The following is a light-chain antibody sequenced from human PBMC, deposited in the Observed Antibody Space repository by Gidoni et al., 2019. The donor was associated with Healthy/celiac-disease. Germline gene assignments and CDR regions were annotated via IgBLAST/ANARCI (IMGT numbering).Light chain of an antibody. CDR1: RSDVGGYNY. V-gene: IGLV2-14*03. Sequence: QSALTQPASVSGSPGQSITTSCTGTRSDVGGYNYVSWYQHHPGKAPKLMIYDVSNRPSGVSNRFSGSKSGNTASLTISGLQAEDEADYYCSSYTSSSTLVVFGGGTKLTVL. CDR3: SSYTSSSTLVV. J-gene: IGLJ2*01. CDR2: DVS.